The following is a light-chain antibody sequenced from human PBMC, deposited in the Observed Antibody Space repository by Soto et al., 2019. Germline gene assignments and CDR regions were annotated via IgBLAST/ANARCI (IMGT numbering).Light chain of an antibody. CDR3: QQRSNWPPWP. J-gene: IGKJ1*01. CDR1: QSVSGY. V-gene: IGKV3-11*01. CDR2: DAS. Sequence: EIVLTQSPATLSLSPGERATLSCRASQSVSGYLAWYQHKPGQAPRLLISDASNRATGIPARFSGSGSGTDFTLTISSLEPEDFAVYYWQQRSNWPPWPLGQGTKVEIK.